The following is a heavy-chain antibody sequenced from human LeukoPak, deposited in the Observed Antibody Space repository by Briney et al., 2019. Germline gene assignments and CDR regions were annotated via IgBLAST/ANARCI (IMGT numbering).Heavy chain of an antibody. D-gene: IGHD2-2*01. Sequence: GASVKVSCKASGGTFSSYTISWVRQAPGQGLEWMGRITPILGIANYAQKFQGRVTITADKSTSTAYMELSSLRSEDTAVYYCARDRYCSSTSCYGGYYYYGMDVWGQGTTVTVSS. CDR2: ITPILGIA. CDR1: GGTFSSYT. J-gene: IGHJ6*02. V-gene: IGHV1-69*04. CDR3: ARDRYCSSTSCYGGYYYYGMDV.